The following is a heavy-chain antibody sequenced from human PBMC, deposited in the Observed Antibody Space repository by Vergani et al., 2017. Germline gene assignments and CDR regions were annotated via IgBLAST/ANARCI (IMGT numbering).Heavy chain of an antibody. CDR3: AKTLLTFSRASGDHYYYSGMDV. Sequence: QVQLVESGGGVVQPGGSLRLSCAASGFTFNNYGMNWVRQAPGKGLEWVAFIRFDGSNTYYADSLKGRFTISRDNSQNSLYLQMNSLRAEDTAVYYCAKTLLTFSRASGDHYYYSGMDVWGQGP. CDR2: IRFDGSNT. J-gene: IGHJ6*02. CDR1: GFTFNNYG. D-gene: IGHD2-2*01. V-gene: IGHV3-30*02.